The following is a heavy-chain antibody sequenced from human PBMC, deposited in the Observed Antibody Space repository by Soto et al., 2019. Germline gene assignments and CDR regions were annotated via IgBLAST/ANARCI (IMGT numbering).Heavy chain of an antibody. CDR3: ARDIVVVVAATQGYYFDY. CDR2: INHSGST. CDR1: GGSFSGYY. V-gene: IGHV4-34*01. Sequence: SETLSLTCAVYGGSFSGYYWSWIRQPPGKGLEWIGEINHSGSTNYNPSLKSRVTISVDTSKNQFSLKLSSVTAADTAVYYCARDIVVVVAATQGYYFDYWGQGTLVTVSS. J-gene: IGHJ4*02. D-gene: IGHD2-15*01.